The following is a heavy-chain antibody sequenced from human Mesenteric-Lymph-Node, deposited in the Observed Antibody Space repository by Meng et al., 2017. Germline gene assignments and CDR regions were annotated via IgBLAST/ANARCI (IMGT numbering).Heavy chain of an antibody. CDR3: ARDPATRYCSSTSCYDGRGSFDY. CDR1: GFTFSSYS. V-gene: IGHV3-21*01. Sequence: GESLKISCAASGFTFSSYSMNWVRQAPGKGLEWVSSISSSSYIYYADSVKGRFTISRDNAKNSLYLQMNSLRAEDTAVYYCARDPATRYCSSTSCYDGRGSFDYWGQGTLVTVSS. J-gene: IGHJ4*02. D-gene: IGHD2-2*01. CDR2: ISSSSYI.